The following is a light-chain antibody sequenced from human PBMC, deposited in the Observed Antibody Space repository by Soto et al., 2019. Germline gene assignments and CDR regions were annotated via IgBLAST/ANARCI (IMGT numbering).Light chain of an antibody. V-gene: IGLV1-40*01. CDR1: SSNIGAGYD. J-gene: IGLJ3*02. CDR2: GNS. Sequence: QSVLTQPPSVSGAPGQRVTISCTGSSSNIGAGYDVQWYQQLPGTAPKRLIYGNSNRPSGVPERFSGSKSGTSASLAITGLRGEDEAGYDCLSYDGRLRGLGFGGGTKLTVL. CDR3: LSYDGRLRGLG.